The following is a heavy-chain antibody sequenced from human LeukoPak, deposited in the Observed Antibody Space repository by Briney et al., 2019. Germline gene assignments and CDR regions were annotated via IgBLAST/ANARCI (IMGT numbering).Heavy chain of an antibody. J-gene: IGHJ3*02. Sequence: SQTLSLTCTVSGGSISSGSYYWSWIRQPAGKGLEWIGRIYTSGSTNYNPSLKSRVTISVDTSKNQFSLKLSSVTAADTAVYYCASRDHYYDTQGGFDAPDIWGQGTMVTVSS. D-gene: IGHD3-22*01. CDR2: IYTSGST. V-gene: IGHV4-61*02. CDR3: ASRDHYYDTQGGFDAPDI. CDR1: GGSISSGSYY.